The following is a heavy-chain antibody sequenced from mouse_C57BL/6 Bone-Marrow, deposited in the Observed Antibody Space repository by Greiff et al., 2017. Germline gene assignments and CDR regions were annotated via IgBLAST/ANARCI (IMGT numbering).Heavy chain of an antibody. J-gene: IGHJ2*01. Sequence: EVQLQQSGAELVRPGASVKLSCTASGFNIKDDYMHWVKQRPEQGLEWIGWIDPENGDTEYASKFQGKATITADTSSNTAYLQLSSLTSEDTAVYYCTTCGFHYFDYWGQGTTLTVSS. CDR3: TTCGFHYFDY. CDR2: IDPENGDT. CDR1: GFNIKDDY. V-gene: IGHV14-4*01.